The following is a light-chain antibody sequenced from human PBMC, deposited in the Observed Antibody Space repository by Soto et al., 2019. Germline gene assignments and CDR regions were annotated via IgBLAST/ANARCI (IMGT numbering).Light chain of an antibody. CDR2: HVS. J-gene: IGLJ1*01. CDR3: SSYTSSSTYV. Sequence: QSALTQPASVSGSPGPSITSSCTGTSSDVGGYNFISWYQQHPSKDPKLIIYHVSDRPSGVSTRFSGSKSGNPASLTISGLQAEDEADYYCSSYTSSSTYVFGAGTKVTVL. V-gene: IGLV2-14*01. CDR1: SSDVGGYNF.